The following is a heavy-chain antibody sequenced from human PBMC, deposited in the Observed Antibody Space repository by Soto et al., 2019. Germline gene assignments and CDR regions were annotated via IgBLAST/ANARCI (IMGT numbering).Heavy chain of an antibody. J-gene: IGHJ6*03. CDR2: IHHSGSS. CDR1: GGSINIADYY. CDR3: ARDASRSILGYMDV. V-gene: IGHV4-31*03. Sequence: QVQLQESGPGLVKPSQTLSLTCTVSGGSINIADYYWNWVRQPPGKGLEWIGEIHHSGSSDHNPSLKSRLTMSVDTAKNQVSLKLTSVTAADTAVYFCARDASRSILGYMDVWGQGTTVIVSS.